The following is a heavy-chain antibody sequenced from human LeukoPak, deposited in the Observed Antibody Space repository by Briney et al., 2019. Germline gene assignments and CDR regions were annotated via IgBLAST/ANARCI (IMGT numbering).Heavy chain of an antibody. D-gene: IGHD2-8*01. J-gene: IGHJ6*02. CDR2: INPSGGST. V-gene: IGHV1-46*01. Sequence: ASVKVSCKASGYTFTGYYMHWMRQAPGQGLEWMGIINPSGGSTSYAQKFQDRVTMTRDTSTSTVYMELSSLKSEDTAVYYCAREDVVLVDAVRYYYYGMDVWGQGTTVTVSS. CDR1: GYTFTGYY. CDR3: AREDVVLVDAVRYYYYGMDV.